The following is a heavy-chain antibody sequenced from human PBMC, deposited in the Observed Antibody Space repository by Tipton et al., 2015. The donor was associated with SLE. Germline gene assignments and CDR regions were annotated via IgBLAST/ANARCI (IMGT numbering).Heavy chain of an antibody. D-gene: IGHD3-22*01. V-gene: IGHV4-34*01. Sequence: LRLSCAVYGGSFSGYYWSWIRQPPGKGLEWIGEINHSGSTNYNPSLKSRVTISVDTSKNQFSLKLSSVTAADTAVYYCASLRDSSGYYSGYWGQGTLVTVSS. J-gene: IGHJ4*02. CDR1: GGSFSGYY. CDR3: ASLRDSSGYYSGY. CDR2: INHSGST.